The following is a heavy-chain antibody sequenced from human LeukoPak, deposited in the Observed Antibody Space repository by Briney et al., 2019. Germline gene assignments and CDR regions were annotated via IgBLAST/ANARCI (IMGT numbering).Heavy chain of an antibody. CDR2: ISSSEGST. CDR3: VKPYCSSTSCPIDY. V-gene: IGHV3-64D*06. Sequence: GGSLRLSCAASGFTFITNAMSWVRQAPGKGLEYVSAISSSEGSTYYADSVKGRFTISRDNSKNTLYLQMSSLRAEDTAVYYCVKPYCSSTSCPIDYWGQGTLVTVSS. J-gene: IGHJ4*02. CDR1: GFTFITNA. D-gene: IGHD2-2*01.